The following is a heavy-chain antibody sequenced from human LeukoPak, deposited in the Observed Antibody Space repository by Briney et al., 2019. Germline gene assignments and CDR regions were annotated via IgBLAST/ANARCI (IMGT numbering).Heavy chain of an antibody. CDR1: GYTFTSYD. CDR2: MNPNSGNT. D-gene: IGHD2-15*01. J-gene: IGHJ3*02. V-gene: IGHV1-8*01. Sequence: ASVKVSCKASGYTFTSYDINWVRQATGQGLEWMGWMNPNSGNTGYAQKFQGRVTMTRNTSISTAYMELSSLRSEDTAVYCCATQGVEDDAFDIWGQGTMVTVSS. CDR3: ATQGVEDDAFDI.